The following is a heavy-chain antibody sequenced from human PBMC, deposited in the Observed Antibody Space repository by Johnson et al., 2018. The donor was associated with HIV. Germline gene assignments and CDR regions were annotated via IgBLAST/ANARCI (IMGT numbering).Heavy chain of an antibody. J-gene: IGHJ3*02. D-gene: IGHD6-6*01. Sequence: QVQLVESVGGVVQAGRSLRLSCAASGFTFSSYAMHWVRQAPGKGLEWVAIISYDGSNKYYADSVKGRFTISRDNSKNTLYLQMNSLRAEDTAVYYCARDILEYSSSVPDAFDIWGQGTMVTVSS. CDR3: ARDILEYSSSVPDAFDI. CDR1: GFTFSSYA. CDR2: ISYDGSNK. V-gene: IGHV3-30*04.